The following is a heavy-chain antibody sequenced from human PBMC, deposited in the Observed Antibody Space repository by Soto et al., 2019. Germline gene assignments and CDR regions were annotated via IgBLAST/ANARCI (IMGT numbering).Heavy chain of an antibody. D-gene: IGHD1-7*01. CDR1: GGSISSYY. CDR3: ARLLFEGITGTPYYFAY. CDR2: IYYSGST. J-gene: IGHJ4*02. V-gene: IGHV4-59*08. Sequence: PSETLSLACTVSGGSISSYYWSWIRQPPGKGLEWIGYIYYSGSTNYNPSLKSRVTISVDTSKNQFSLKLSSVTAADTAVYYCARLLFEGITGTPYYFAYWGQGTLVTVSS.